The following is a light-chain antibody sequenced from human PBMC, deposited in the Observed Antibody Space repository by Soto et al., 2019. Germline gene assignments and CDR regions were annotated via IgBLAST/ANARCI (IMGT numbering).Light chain of an antibody. V-gene: IGLV1-44*01. CDR2: NNH. J-gene: IGLJ3*02. CDR1: SSNIGRNT. Sequence: QSVLTQPPSASGTPGQRVTISCSGSSSNIGRNTVTWYQQVPGTAPNLLISNNHRRPSGVPDRFSASKSGTSASLAISGLRSEDETDYYCAAWDDGLNGWVFGGGTKVTVL. CDR3: AAWDDGLNGWV.